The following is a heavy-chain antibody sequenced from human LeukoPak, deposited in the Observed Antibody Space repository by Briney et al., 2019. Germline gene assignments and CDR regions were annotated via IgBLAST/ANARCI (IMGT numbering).Heavy chain of an antibody. CDR1: GGSISSSYYY. Sequence: SETLSLTCTVSGGSISSSYYYWGWIRQPPGKGLEWIGEINHSGSTNYNPSLKSRVTISVDTSKNQFSLKLSSVTAADTAVYYCARGYSSGWYSYWGQGTLVTVSS. V-gene: IGHV4-39*07. J-gene: IGHJ4*02. CDR3: ARGYSSGWYSY. CDR2: INHSGST. D-gene: IGHD6-19*01.